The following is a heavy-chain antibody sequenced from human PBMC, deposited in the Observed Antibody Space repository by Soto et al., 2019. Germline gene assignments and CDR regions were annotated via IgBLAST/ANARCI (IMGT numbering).Heavy chain of an antibody. V-gene: IGHV3-7*01. CDR3: ARDRGYCSSTSCYDYYYYYYMDV. J-gene: IGHJ6*03. Sequence: GGSLRLSCAASGFTFSSYWMSWVRQAPGKGLEWVANIKQDGSEKYYVDSVKGRFTISRDNAKNSLYLQMNSLRAEDTAVYYCARDRGYCSSTSCYDYYYYYYMDVCGKGTTVTVSS. CDR2: IKQDGSEK. CDR1: GFTFSSYW. D-gene: IGHD2-2*01.